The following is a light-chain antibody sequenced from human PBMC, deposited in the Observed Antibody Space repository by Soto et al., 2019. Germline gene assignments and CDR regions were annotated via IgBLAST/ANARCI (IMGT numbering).Light chain of an antibody. CDR2: SNN. Sequence: QSVLTQPPSASGTPGQRVTISCSGSSSNIGSNAFSWYQQLPGTAPKVLIYSNNQRPSGVPDRFSGSKSGTSASLAISGLQSEDDADYYCATWDDSLNGWVFGGGTKVTVL. J-gene: IGLJ3*02. CDR1: SSNIGSNA. CDR3: ATWDDSLNGWV. V-gene: IGLV1-44*01.